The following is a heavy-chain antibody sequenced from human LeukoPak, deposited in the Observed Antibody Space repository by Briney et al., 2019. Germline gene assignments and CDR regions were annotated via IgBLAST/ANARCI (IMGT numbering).Heavy chain of an antibody. CDR2: ISGGGRST. D-gene: IGHD5-24*01. CDR1: GFTFNSFA. CDR3: AKEAGMATRVIDY. V-gene: IGHV3-23*01. Sequence: GGSLRLSCAASGFTFNSFAMSGVRQAPGKGLEWVSAISGGGRSTYYADSVKGRFTISRDNSKNTLYLEMNSLRAEDTAVYYCAKEAGMATRVIDYWGQGTLVTVSS. J-gene: IGHJ4*02.